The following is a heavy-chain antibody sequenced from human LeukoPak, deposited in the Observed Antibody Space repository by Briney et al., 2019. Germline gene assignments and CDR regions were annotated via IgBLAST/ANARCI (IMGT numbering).Heavy chain of an antibody. CDR2: INHSGST. D-gene: IGHD3-3*01. CDR3: ARQSGNDFWSGYYLPVDY. Sequence: SETLSLTCAVYGGSFSGYYWSWIRQPPGKGLEWIGEINHSGSTNYNPSLKSRVTISVDTSKNQFSLKLSSVTAADTAVYYCARQSGNDFWSGYYLPVDYWGQGTLVTVSS. J-gene: IGHJ4*02. V-gene: IGHV4-34*01. CDR1: GGSFSGYY.